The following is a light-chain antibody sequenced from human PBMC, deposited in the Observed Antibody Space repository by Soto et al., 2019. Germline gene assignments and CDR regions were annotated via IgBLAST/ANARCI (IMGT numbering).Light chain of an antibody. CDR2: GAF. V-gene: IGKV1-33*01. CDR3: QHSDHLPL. CDR1: HDIVNY. J-gene: IGKJ3*01. Sequence: DIQMTQSPLYLSASIGDRVTITCQASHDIVNYLNWYQQKPGKAPNLVIYGAFNLETWVPSRFSGGGSGTDFTFPISSLRPEDIATYYCQHSDHLPLFGPGTKVDF.